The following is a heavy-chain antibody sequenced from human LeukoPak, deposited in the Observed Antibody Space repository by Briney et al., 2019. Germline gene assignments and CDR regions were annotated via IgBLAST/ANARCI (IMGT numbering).Heavy chain of an antibody. CDR1: GFTFGDYA. Sequence: GGSLRLSCTASGFTFGDYAMSWVRQAPGKGLEWVGFIRSKAYGGTTGYAASVQGRFTISRDDSKSIAYLHLNSLKTEDTALYYCTRVWRSGSYSGYYYYYGMDVWGQGTTVSVSS. CDR3: TRVWRSGSYSGYYYYYGMDV. V-gene: IGHV3-49*04. J-gene: IGHJ6*02. D-gene: IGHD1-26*01. CDR2: IRSKAYGGTT.